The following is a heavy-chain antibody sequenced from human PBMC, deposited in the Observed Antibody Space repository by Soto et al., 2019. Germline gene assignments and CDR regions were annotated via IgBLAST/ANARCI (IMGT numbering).Heavy chain of an antibody. V-gene: IGHV1-3*01. D-gene: IGHD3-10*01. Sequence: GASVKVSCKASGYTFASYAMHWVRQAPGQRLEWMGWINAGNGNTKYSQKFQGRVTITRDTSASTAYMELSSVTAADTAVYYCAREIYGSGSYYSFDVWGQGTTVTVSS. CDR3: AREIYGSGSYYSFDV. CDR1: GYTFASYA. CDR2: INAGNGNT. J-gene: IGHJ6*02.